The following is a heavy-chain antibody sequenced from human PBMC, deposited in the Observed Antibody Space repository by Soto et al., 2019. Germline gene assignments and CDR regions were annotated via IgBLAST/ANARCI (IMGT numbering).Heavy chain of an antibody. CDR2: IIPILGIA. CDR1: GGTFSSYT. Sequence: QVQLVQSGAEVKKPGSSVKVSCKASGGTFSSYTISWVRQAPGQGLEWMGRIIPILGIANYAQKFQGRVTITADKSTSTAYMELRSLRSEDTAVYYCARDQGIVATTSFDYWGQGTLVTVSS. V-gene: IGHV1-69*08. CDR3: ARDQGIVATTSFDY. J-gene: IGHJ4*02. D-gene: IGHD5-12*01.